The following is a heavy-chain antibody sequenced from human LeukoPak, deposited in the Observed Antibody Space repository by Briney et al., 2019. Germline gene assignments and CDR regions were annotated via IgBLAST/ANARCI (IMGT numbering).Heavy chain of an antibody. D-gene: IGHD2-15*01. V-gene: IGHV1-18*01. CDR2: ISAYNGNT. CDR3: ARSVVVVVAATEFDY. J-gene: IGHJ4*02. Sequence: ASVKVSCKASGYTFTSYGISWVRQAPGQGLEWMGWISAYNGNTNYAQKLQGRVTMTTDTSTSTAYMELRSLRSDDTAVYYCARSVVVVVAATEFDYWGQGTLVTVSS. CDR1: GYTFTSYG.